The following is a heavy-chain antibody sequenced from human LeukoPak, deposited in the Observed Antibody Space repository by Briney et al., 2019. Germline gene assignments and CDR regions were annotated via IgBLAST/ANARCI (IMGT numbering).Heavy chain of an antibody. CDR3: AKDLGYCSSTSCSVAFDI. D-gene: IGHD2-2*01. J-gene: IGHJ3*02. Sequence: GGSLRLSCAASGFPFSNYGMHWVRQAPDKGLEWEAFIRSDGSIEYYADSVKGRFTVSRDNSKNTVYLEMNSLRSEDTAVYDCAKDLGYCSSTSCSVAFDIWGQGTMVTVSS. CDR2: IRSDGSIE. CDR1: GFPFSNYG. V-gene: IGHV3-30*02.